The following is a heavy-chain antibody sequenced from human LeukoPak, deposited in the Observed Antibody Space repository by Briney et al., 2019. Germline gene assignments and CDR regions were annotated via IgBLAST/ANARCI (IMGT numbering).Heavy chain of an antibody. D-gene: IGHD3-10*01. CDR1: GYSFTNYW. V-gene: IGHV5-51*01. CDR3: ARGSGAFSFFDY. CDR2: IYPSDSDI. J-gene: IGHJ4*02. Sequence: GESLQISCKGSGYSFTNYWIGWVRQMPGKGLEWMGIIYPSDSDIRYSPSFQGQVTISGDKSITTAYLHWSSLEASDTAMYYCARGSGAFSFFDYWGQGTLVTVSS.